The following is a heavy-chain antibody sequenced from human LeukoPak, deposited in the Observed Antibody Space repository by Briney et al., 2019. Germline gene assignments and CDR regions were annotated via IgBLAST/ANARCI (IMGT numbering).Heavy chain of an antibody. CDR2: INHSGST. D-gene: IGHD3-16*02. J-gene: IGHJ4*02. CDR1: GGSFSGYY. CDR3: ARELRGGDDYVWGSYRPVYYFDY. V-gene: IGHV4-34*01. Sequence: SETLSLTCAVYGGSFSGYYWSWIRRPPGKGLEWIGEINHSGSTNYNPSLKSRVTISVDTSKNQFSLKLSSVTAADTAVYYCARELRGGDDYVWGSYRPVYYFDYWGQGTLVTVSS.